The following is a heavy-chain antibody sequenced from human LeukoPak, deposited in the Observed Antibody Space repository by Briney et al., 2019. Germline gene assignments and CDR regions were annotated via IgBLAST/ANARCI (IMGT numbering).Heavy chain of an antibody. CDR2: IYSSGSS. D-gene: IGHD5-18*01. CDR3: ARQVGYTYGQVDY. V-gene: IGHV4-39*01. Sequence: PGGSLRLSCAASGFTFSSYAMTWVRQPPGKGLEWIGSIYSSGSSYYNPSLKSRVTISVDTSKNQFSLKLSSVTAADTAVYYCARQVGYTYGQVDYWGQGTLVTVSS. CDR1: GFTFSSYA. J-gene: IGHJ4*02.